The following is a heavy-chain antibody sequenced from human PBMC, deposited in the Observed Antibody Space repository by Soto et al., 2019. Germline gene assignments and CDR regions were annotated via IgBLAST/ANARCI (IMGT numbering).Heavy chain of an antibody. J-gene: IGHJ4*02. CDR2: INHSGST. CDR3: ARDKITGLFDY. V-gene: IGHV4-34*01. CDR1: GGSFSGYY. Sequence: QVQLQQWGAGLLKPSETLSLTCAGYGGSFSGYYWTWIRQPPGTGLEWIGEINHSGSTNYNPSLKSPVTISVDTYTTQFSLKLTCVNAADPAVYYCARDKITGLFDYWGQGTLVTVSS. D-gene: IGHD2-8*02.